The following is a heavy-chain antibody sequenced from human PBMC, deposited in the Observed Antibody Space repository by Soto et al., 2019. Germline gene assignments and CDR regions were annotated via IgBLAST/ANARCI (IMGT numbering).Heavy chain of an antibody. CDR1: GFTFSNFP. Sequence: QVQLVESGGGVVQPGRSPRLSCAASGFTFSNFPMHWVRQAPGKGLEWVAVISYGGINNYYADSVKGRFTISRDDSKNTVYLQMNGLRPEDTAVYFCARTTAVSGTPDFDYWGQGTLVTXSS. D-gene: IGHD1-7*01. V-gene: IGHV3-30-3*01. J-gene: IGHJ4*02. CDR3: ARTTAVSGTPDFDY. CDR2: ISYGGINN.